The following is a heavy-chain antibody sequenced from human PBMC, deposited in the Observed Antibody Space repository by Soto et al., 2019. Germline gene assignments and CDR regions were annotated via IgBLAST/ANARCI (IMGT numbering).Heavy chain of an antibody. D-gene: IGHD2-15*01. CDR3: ARAAYRCSGGSCPPAGWFDP. V-gene: IGHV1-2*04. CDR2: INPNSGGT. CDR1: GYTFTGYY. J-gene: IGHJ5*02. Sequence: QVPLVQSGAEVKKPGASVKVSCKASGYTFTGYYMHWVRQAPGQGLEWMGWINPNSGGTNYAQKFQGWVTMTRDTSISTAYMELSRLRSDDTAVYYCARAAYRCSGGSCPPAGWFDPWGQGTLVTVSS.